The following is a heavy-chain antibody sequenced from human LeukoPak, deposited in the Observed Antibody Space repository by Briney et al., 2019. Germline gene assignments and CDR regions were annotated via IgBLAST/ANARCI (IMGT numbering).Heavy chain of an antibody. J-gene: IGHJ4*02. CDR3: ARVGQLAFAY. CDR2: IYHSGST. Sequence: SETLALTCTVSGYSISSGYYWGWIRQPPGKGLEWIGSIYHSGSTYYNRSLKSRVTISVDTSKNQFSLNLSSATAADTAMYYCARVGQLAFAYWGQGTLVTVSS. CDR1: GYSISSGYY. V-gene: IGHV4-38-2*02. D-gene: IGHD2-2*01.